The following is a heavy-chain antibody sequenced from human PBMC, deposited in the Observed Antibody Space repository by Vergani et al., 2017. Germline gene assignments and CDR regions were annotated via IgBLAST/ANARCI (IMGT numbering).Heavy chain of an antibody. CDR1: GFTFDDYA. Sequence: EVQLVESGGGLVQPGRSLRLSCAASGFTFDDYAMHWVRQAPGKGLEWVSGISWNSGSIGYADSVKGRFTISRDNSKNTLYLQMNSLRAEDTAVYYCAKCHLGSAYYDYYMDVWGKGTTVTVSS. CDR3: AKCHLGSAYYDYYMDV. V-gene: IGHV3-9*01. CDR2: ISWNSGSI. J-gene: IGHJ6*03. D-gene: IGHD1-26*01.